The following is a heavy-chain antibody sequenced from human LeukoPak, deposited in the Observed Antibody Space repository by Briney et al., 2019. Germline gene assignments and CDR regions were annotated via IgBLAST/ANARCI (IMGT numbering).Heavy chain of an antibody. Sequence: PWASVKVSCKASGGTFSSYAISWVRQAPVQGLEWMGGIIPIFGTANYAQKFQGRVTITTDESTSTAYMELSSLRSEDTAVYYCARGGIVVAAGGAFDIWGQGTMVTVSS. CDR3: ARGGIVVAAGGAFDI. CDR2: IIPIFGTA. J-gene: IGHJ3*02. V-gene: IGHV1-69*05. D-gene: IGHD3-22*01. CDR1: GGTFSSYA.